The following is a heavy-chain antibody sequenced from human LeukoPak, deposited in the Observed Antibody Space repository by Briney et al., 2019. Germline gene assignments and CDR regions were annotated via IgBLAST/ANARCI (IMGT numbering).Heavy chain of an antibody. V-gene: IGHV1-3*01. CDR1: GYTFTTYA. Sequence: GASVKVSCKASGYTFTTYAIHWVRQAPGQRPEWMGWINGGDGDTRYSQKFQDRVTITRDTSATTAYMDLSSLRSEDTAVYFCARADSLGNYYDLWGQGTLATVSS. CDR3: ARADSLGNYYDL. D-gene: IGHD3-10*01. CDR2: INGGDGDT. J-gene: IGHJ4*02.